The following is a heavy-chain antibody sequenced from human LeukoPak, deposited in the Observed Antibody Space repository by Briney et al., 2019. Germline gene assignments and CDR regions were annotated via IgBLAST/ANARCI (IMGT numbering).Heavy chain of an antibody. J-gene: IGHJ4*02. CDR2: IYTSGST. CDR1: GGSISSYY. CDR3: ARDRYYYDSSGYYLFDY. D-gene: IGHD3-22*01. V-gene: IGHV4-4*07. Sequence: SETLSLTCTVSGGSISSYYWSWIRQPAGKGLEWIGRIYTSGSTDYNPSLKSRVTMSVDTSKNQFSLKLSSVTAADTAVYYCARDRYYYDSSGYYLFDYWGQGTLVTVSS.